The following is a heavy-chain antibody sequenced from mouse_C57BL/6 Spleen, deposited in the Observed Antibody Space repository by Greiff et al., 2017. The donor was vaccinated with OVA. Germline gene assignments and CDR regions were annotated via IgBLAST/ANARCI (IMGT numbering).Heavy chain of an antibody. CDR2: IYPGSGST. CDR1: GYTFTSYW. J-gene: IGHJ3*01. CDR3: ARSHYYYAWLAY. Sequence: QVQLQQPGAELVKPGASVKMSCKASGYTFTSYWITWVKQRPGQGLEWIGDIYPGSGSTNYNEKFKSKATLTVDTSSSTAYMQLSSLTSEDSAVYYCARSHYYYAWLAYWGQGTLVTVSA. V-gene: IGHV1-55*01. D-gene: IGHD2-4*01.